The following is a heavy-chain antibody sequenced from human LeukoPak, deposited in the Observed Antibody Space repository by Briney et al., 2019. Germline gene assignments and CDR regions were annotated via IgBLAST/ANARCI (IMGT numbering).Heavy chain of an antibody. J-gene: IGHJ3*02. V-gene: IGHV3-21*01. CDR1: GFTFSSYS. CDR2: ISSSSNYI. CDR3: ARGGGAFDI. D-gene: IGHD5-12*01. Sequence: SGGSLRLSRAASGFTFSSYSMNWVRQAPGKGLEWVSSISSSSNYIYYADSVKGRFTISRDNAKNSLYLQMNSLRAEDTAVYFCARGGGAFDIWGQGTMVTVSS.